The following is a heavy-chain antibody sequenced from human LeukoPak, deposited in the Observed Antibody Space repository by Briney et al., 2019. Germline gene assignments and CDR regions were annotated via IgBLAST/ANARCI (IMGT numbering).Heavy chain of an antibody. D-gene: IGHD5-24*01. Sequence: SETLSLTCTVSGGSISSGDYYWSWIRQPPGKGLEWIAYMYYSGSTYYNPSLKSRVTLSADTSKNRLSLKLSSVTAADTAVYYCARHLNSREVSFDYWGQGTLVTVSS. V-gene: IGHV4-30-4*01. CDR2: MYYSGST. J-gene: IGHJ4*02. CDR3: ARHLNSREVSFDY. CDR1: GGSISSGDYY.